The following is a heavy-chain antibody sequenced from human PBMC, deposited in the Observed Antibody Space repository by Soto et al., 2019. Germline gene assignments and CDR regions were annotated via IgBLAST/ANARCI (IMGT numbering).Heavy chain of an antibody. CDR3: ARADDYGDYEWISY. Sequence: GGSLRLSCAASGFTFSSYSMNWVRQAPGKGLEWVSSISSSSSYIYYADSVKGRFTISRDNAKNSLYLQMNSLRAEDTAVYYCARADDYGDYEWISYWGQGTLVTVSS. J-gene: IGHJ4*02. CDR1: GFTFSSYS. D-gene: IGHD4-17*01. V-gene: IGHV3-21*01. CDR2: ISSSSSYI.